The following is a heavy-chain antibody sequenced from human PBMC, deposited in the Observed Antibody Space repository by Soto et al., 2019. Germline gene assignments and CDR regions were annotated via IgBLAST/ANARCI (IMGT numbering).Heavy chain of an antibody. CDR2: IWYDGSNK. J-gene: IGHJ6*02. V-gene: IGHV3-33*01. Sequence: VGSLRLSCAASGFTFSSYGMHWVRQAPGKGLEWVAVIWYDGSNKYYADSVKGRFTISRDNSKNTLYLQMNSPRAEDTAVYYCARDSSRYSGYDGYYYGMDVWGQGTTVTVSS. CDR1: GFTFSSYG. D-gene: IGHD5-12*01. CDR3: ARDSSRYSGYDGYYYGMDV.